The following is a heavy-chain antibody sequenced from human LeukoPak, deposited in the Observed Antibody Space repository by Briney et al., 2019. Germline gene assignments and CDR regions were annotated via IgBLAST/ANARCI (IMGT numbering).Heavy chain of an antibody. CDR3: ATGPLLRYFDWLLS. D-gene: IGHD3-9*01. Sequence: ASVKVSCKVSGYTLTELSMHWVRQAPGKGLEWMGGFDPEDGETIYAQKFQGRVTMTEDTSTDTAYMELSSLRSEDTAVYYCATGPLLRYFDWLLSWGRGTLVTVSS. CDR2: FDPEDGET. CDR1: GYTLTELS. V-gene: IGHV1-24*01. J-gene: IGHJ5*02.